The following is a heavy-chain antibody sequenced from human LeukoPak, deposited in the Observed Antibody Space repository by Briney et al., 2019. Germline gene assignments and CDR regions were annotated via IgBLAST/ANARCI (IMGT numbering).Heavy chain of an antibody. J-gene: IGHJ4*02. V-gene: IGHV1-69*04. CDR3: ATVGYCSGPICYGAVDD. CDR1: RGTFNNDA. Sequence: SVKVSCKASRGTFNNDAVSWVRQAPRQGLEWVGRIIPSLGRSNYAPKFQGRVSITAEKSAPTAYMELSSLISEDTAVYYCATVGYCSGPICYGAVDDWGQGTPVTVSS. D-gene: IGHD2-15*01. CDR2: IIPSLGRS.